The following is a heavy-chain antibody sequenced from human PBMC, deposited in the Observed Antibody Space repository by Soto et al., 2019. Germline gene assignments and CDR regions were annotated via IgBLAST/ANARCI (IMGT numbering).Heavy chain of an antibody. V-gene: IGHV4-39*01. D-gene: IGHD1-26*01. CDR1: GGSISSSSYY. CDR2: IYYSGST. J-gene: IGHJ6*02. Sequence: PSETLSLTCTVSGGSISSSSYYWGWIRQPPGKGLEWIGSIYYSGSTYYNPSLKSRVTISVDTSKNQFSLKLSSVTAADTAVYYCAGGRRSYSSAGYDYYYGMDVWGQGTTVTVSS. CDR3: AGGRRSYSSAGYDYYYGMDV.